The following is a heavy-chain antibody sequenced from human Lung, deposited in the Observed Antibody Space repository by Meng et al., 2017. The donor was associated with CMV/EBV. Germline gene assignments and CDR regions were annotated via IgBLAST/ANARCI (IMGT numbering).Heavy chain of an antibody. V-gene: IGHV3-53*01. CDR3: ARNERDTAGNYYAGVDV. J-gene: IGHJ6*02. D-gene: IGHD5-18*01. Sequence: GGSLRLXCAASGFSIRDYFLTWVRRAPGKGLEWVSLIDTIGSTEYADPVKGRFTISRDISKNTLYLQMSSLRAEDTAVYYCARNERDTAGNYYAGVDVWGRGTTVTVSS. CDR2: IDTIGST. CDR1: GFSIRDYF.